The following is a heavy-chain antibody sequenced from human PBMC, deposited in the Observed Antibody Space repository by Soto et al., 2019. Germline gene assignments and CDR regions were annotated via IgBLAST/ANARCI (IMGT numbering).Heavy chain of an antibody. CDR1: GYTFDDNG. CDR2: VNRNGGST. Sequence: EVQLVESGGGVVRPGGSLRLSCAASGYTFDDNGMSWVRQAPGKGLEWVSGVNRNGGSTGYADSVKGLFTISRDNAKNSLYLQMNRLRAEETALYYCARSVGATNWFDPWGQGTLFTVSS. D-gene: IGHD1-26*01. V-gene: IGHV3-20*04. CDR3: ARSVGATNWFDP. J-gene: IGHJ5*02.